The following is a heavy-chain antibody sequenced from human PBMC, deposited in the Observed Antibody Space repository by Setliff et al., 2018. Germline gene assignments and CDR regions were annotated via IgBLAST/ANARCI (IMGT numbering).Heavy chain of an antibody. CDR1: GFTFSGYY. CDR3: ARVRGSGWPFDY. Sequence: PGGSLRLSCAASGFTFSGYYMSWIRQAPGKGLEWVSGITWNGARTGYADSVKGRFTISRDNAKNSLYLQVNSLRAEDTALYYCARVRGSGWPFDYWGQGTLVTVSS. J-gene: IGHJ4*02. D-gene: IGHD6-19*01. V-gene: IGHV3-20*04. CDR2: ITWNGART.